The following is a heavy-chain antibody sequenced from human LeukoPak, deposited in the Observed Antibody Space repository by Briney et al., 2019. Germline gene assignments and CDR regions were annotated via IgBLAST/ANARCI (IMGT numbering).Heavy chain of an antibody. CDR2: ISGSGANT. CDR1: GFTFSNAW. J-gene: IGHJ3*01. V-gene: IGHV3-23*01. CDR3: AKTLTSGASGD. Sequence: GGSLRLSCAASGFTFSNAWMSWVRQAPGKGLEWVSSISGSGANTYYADSVKGRFTISRDNSKNTLYLQMNSLRAEDTAEYYCAKTLTSGASGDWGQGTMVTVSS. D-gene: IGHD4/OR15-4a*01.